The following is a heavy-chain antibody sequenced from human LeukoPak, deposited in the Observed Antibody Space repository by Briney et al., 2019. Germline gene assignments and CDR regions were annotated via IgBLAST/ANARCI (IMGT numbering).Heavy chain of an antibody. CDR1: GGSLSGDY. D-gene: IGHD5-12*01. V-gene: IGHV4-34*01. CDR3: ARDGYSGSDAL. CDR2: INHSGST. Sequence: PSETLSLTCAVYGGSLSGDYWSWIRQSPGKGLEWIGEINHSGSTNYNPSLKSRVTISIDTSQNQFYLKLSSVTAADTAVYYCARDGYSGSDALWGQGTLVTVSS. J-gene: IGHJ4*02.